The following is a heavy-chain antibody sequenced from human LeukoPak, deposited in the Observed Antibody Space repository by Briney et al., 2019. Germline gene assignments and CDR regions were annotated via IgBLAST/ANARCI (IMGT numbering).Heavy chain of an antibody. CDR3: ARELPPLVKFYFDH. J-gene: IGHJ4*02. Sequence: GGSLRLSCAASGFTFSSYGMHWVRQAPGKGLEWVAVIWYDGSSKYYADSVKGRFTISRDNPKNTLYLQMNSLRAEDTAVYYCARELPPLVKFYFDHWGQGTLVTVSS. V-gene: IGHV3-33*08. CDR1: GFTFSSYG. CDR2: IWYDGSSK. D-gene: IGHD1-26*01.